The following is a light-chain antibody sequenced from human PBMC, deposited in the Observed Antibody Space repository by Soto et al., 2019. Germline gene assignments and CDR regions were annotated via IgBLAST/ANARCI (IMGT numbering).Light chain of an antibody. Sequence: QSPAIVSVYPGERSTLSCRASQSVGINVAWYQQKPGQAPRLLIYGASTRATGSPDRFSGSGSGTDFTLTISRLEPEDFAVYYCPQYGSSPRPFGQVGKV. CDR2: GAS. CDR1: QSVGIN. CDR3: PQYGSSPRP. V-gene: IGKV3-20*01. J-gene: IGKJ1*01.